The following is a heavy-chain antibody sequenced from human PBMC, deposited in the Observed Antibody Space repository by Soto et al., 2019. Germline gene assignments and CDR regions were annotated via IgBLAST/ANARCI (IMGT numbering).Heavy chain of an antibody. CDR1: GFAFSYYS. J-gene: IGHJ4*02. CDR3: AGSLGNHWNDYCFYY. Sequence: EVQLLESGGDLVQPGGSLRLSCAASGFAFSYYSLSWVRRAPGKGLEWVSGISGTGYSRYYIDSVKGRFTISRDNSKNTLYLQMNSLKVEDTAIYYCAGSLGNHWNDYCFYYWGQGTRVNVSS. V-gene: IGHV3-23*01. CDR2: ISGTGYSR. D-gene: IGHD1-1*01.